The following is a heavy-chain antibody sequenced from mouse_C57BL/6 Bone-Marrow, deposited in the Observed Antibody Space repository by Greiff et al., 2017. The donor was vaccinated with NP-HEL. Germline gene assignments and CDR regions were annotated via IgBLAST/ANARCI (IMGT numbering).Heavy chain of an antibody. CDR3: ARSQAPWYFDV. J-gene: IGHJ1*03. V-gene: IGHV1-19*01. CDR2: INPYNGGT. Sequence: EVQLQESGPVLVKPGASVKMSCKASGYTFTDYYMNWVKQSHGKSLEWIGVINPYNGGTSYNQKFKGKATLTVDKSSSTAYMELNSLTSEDSAVYYCARSQAPWYFDVWGTGTTVTVSS. CDR1: GYTFTDYY. D-gene: IGHD3-2*02.